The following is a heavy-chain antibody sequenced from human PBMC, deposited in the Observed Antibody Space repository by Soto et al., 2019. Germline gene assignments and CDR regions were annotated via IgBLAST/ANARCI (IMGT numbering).Heavy chain of an antibody. CDR2: IIPILGIA. Sequence: GASVKVSCKASGGTFSSYTISWVRQAPGQGLEWMGRIIPILGIANYAQKFQGRVTITADKSTSTAYMELSSLRSEDTAVYYCARDREMATSSLDYWGQGTLVTVSS. CDR3: ARDREMATSSLDY. V-gene: IGHV1-69*04. D-gene: IGHD5-12*01. CDR1: GGTFSSYT. J-gene: IGHJ4*02.